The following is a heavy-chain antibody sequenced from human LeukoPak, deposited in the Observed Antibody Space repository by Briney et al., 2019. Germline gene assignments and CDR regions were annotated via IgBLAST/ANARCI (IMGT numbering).Heavy chain of an antibody. Sequence: GASVKVSCKASGYTFTGYYMHWVRQAPGQGLEWMGRINPNSGGTNYAQKFQGRVTMTRDTSISTAYMELSRLRSDDTAVYYCARVGCSGGSCYRSTFDYWGQGTLVTVSS. J-gene: IGHJ4*02. CDR2: INPNSGGT. V-gene: IGHV1-2*06. CDR1: GYTFTGYY. D-gene: IGHD2-15*01. CDR3: ARVGCSGGSCYRSTFDY.